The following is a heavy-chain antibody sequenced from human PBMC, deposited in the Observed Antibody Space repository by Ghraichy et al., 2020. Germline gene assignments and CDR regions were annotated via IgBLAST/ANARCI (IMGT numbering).Heavy chain of an antibody. CDR3: ARGSTVVRFYYYAGMDV. V-gene: IGHV3-48*02. Sequence: GGSLRLSCVGSGFTFSSYHMNWVRQSPGRGLEWVSYITSSSYESYADSVKGRFTISRDNAQHSLYLQMNSLRDDDTAVYYCARGSTVVRFYYYAGMDVWGQGTTVTVSS. CDR1: GFTFSSYH. CDR2: ITSSSYE. J-gene: IGHJ6*02. D-gene: IGHD4-23*01.